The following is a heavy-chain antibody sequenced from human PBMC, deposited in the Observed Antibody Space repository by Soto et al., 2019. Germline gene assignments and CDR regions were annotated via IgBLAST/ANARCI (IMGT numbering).Heavy chain of an antibody. V-gene: IGHV1-18*04. CDR2: ISAYNGNT. J-gene: IGHJ5*02. CDR1: GYTFTSYG. Sequence: QVQLVQSGAEVKKPGASVKVSCKASGYTFTSYGISWVRQAPGQGLEWMGWISAYNGNTNYAQKLQGRVTMTTDTATSTAYMELRSLRSDDTAVYYCARVRYYDFWRGKGGWFDPWGQGTLVTVSS. D-gene: IGHD3-3*01. CDR3: ARVRYYDFWRGKGGWFDP.